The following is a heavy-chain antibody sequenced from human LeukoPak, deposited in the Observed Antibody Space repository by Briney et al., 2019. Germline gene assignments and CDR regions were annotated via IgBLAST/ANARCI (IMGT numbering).Heavy chain of an antibody. CDR3: ARDRSEWSAEDNWFDP. Sequence: SETLSLTCTVSGYSINSGYYWGWIRQPPGKGLEWIGSIYHTGTTTYNPSLQSRVAISIDTSTNQISLRLSSVTSADTAIYFCARDRSEWSAEDNWFDPWGQGILVTVSS. CDR2: IYHTGTT. V-gene: IGHV4-38-2*02. J-gene: IGHJ5*02. D-gene: IGHD3-10*01. CDR1: GYSINSGYY.